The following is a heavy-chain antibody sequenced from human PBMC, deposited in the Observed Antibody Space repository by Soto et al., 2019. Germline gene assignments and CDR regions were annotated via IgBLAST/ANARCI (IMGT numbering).Heavy chain of an antibody. CDR1: GFTFISYA. Sequence: QVQLVESGGGVVQPGRSLRLSCVASGFTFISYAMHWVRQAPGKGLEWVTFISYDGSNKYCADSVKGRFTISRDNSKNTLYLQMNSLRAEDTAVYYCARESGVRAASDFDYWGQGTLVTVSS. V-gene: IGHV3-30-3*01. CDR3: ARESGVRAASDFDY. D-gene: IGHD2-8*01. CDR2: ISYDGSNK. J-gene: IGHJ4*02.